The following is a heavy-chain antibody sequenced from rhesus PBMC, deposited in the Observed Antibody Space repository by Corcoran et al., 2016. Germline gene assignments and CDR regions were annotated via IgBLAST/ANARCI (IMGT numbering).Heavy chain of an antibody. Sequence: EVQLAESGGGLVQPGGSLRLSCAASGFTFSGYEMHWVRQAPGKGLESVEVIGGDSSYPHYADSVKGRFTISRDNAKNSLSRQMNSLRAADTAVYYCAREGGSYYYGLDSWGQGVVVTVSS. CDR2: IGGDSSYP. D-gene: IGHD3-16*01. CDR3: AREGGSYYYGLDS. CDR1: GFTFSGYE. V-gene: IGHV3-115*01. J-gene: IGHJ6*01.